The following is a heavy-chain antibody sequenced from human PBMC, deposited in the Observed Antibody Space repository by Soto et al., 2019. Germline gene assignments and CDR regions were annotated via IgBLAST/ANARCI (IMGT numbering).Heavy chain of an antibody. CDR2: ISWNSASM. D-gene: IGHD1-26*01. J-gene: IGHJ4*02. CDR1: GFTFAIYS. Sequence: GGSLRLSCAASGFTFAIYSFNWVRQAPGKGLEWVSGISWNSASMDYADSVKDRFSISRDNAENSLYLQMNILKIEDTAFYYCARSFSDSYYDLDFWGQGTLVTVSS. CDR3: ARSFSDSYYDLDF. V-gene: IGHV3-9*01.